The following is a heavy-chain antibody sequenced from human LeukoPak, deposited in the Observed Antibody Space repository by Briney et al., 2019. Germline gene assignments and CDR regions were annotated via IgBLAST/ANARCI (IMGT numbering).Heavy chain of an antibody. CDR2: ISSSSSYI. V-gene: IGHV3-21*01. CDR1: GFTFSSYS. D-gene: IGHD3-9*01. Sequence: EGSLRLSCAASGFTFSSYSMNWVRQAPGKGLEWVSSISSSSSYIYYADSVKGRFTISRDNAKNSLYLQMNSLRAEDTAVYYCAREYYDILTGYYTFFDYWGQGTLVTVSS. CDR3: AREYYDILTGYYTFFDY. J-gene: IGHJ4*02.